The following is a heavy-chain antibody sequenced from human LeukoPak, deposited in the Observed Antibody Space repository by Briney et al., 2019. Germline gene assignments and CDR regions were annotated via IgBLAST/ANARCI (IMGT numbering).Heavy chain of an antibody. Sequence: GGSLRLSCAASGITFSGSGMSWVRQAPGKGLEWVSTISGSGSNTHYADSVKGRFTISRDNSKSTLYLQMNSLRAADTALYYCAKPAKTDYADYWGQGTLVTVSS. CDR3: AKPAKTDYADY. CDR2: ISGSGSNT. D-gene: IGHD1-14*01. V-gene: IGHV3-23*01. J-gene: IGHJ4*02. CDR1: GITFSGSG.